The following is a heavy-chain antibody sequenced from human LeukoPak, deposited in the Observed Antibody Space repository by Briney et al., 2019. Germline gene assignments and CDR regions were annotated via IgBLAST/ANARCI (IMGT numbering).Heavy chain of an antibody. Sequence: GGSLRLSCAASGFXFSSSEINWVRQAPGKGLEWVSYIGSSDTTVHYADSVEGRFTISRDNAKNSLYLQMNSLRAEDTAIYYCARLTVTTKDAFDIWGQGTMVIVSS. CDR1: GFXFSSSE. V-gene: IGHV3-48*03. CDR2: IGSSDTTV. CDR3: ARLTVTTKDAFDI. J-gene: IGHJ3*02. D-gene: IGHD4-17*01.